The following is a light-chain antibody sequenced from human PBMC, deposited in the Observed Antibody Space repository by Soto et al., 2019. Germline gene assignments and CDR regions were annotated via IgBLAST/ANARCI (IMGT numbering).Light chain of an antibody. CDR3: QVWDSSVI. CDR1: NIGSHN. V-gene: IGLV3-9*01. Sequence: SYELTQPLSVSVALGQTARITCGGKNIGSHNVHWYQQKPGQAPVVVIYRDRNRPSGIPERFSGANSGNTATLTISRAQAGDEADYYCQVWDSSVIFGGGTKLTVL. J-gene: IGLJ2*01. CDR2: RDR.